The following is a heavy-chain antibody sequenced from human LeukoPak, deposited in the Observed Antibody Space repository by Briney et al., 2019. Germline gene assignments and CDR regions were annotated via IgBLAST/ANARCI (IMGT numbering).Heavy chain of an antibody. CDR2: IKHSGST. CDR1: GGSFSGYY. CDR3: ARTRRRNYYDSSGYYCFDY. Sequence: PSETLSLTCAVYGGSFSGYYWSWIRQPPGKGLEWIGEIKHSGSTNYNPSLKSRVTISVDTSKNQFSLKLSSVTAADTAVYYCARTRRRNYYDSSGYYCFDYWGQGTLVTVSS. D-gene: IGHD3-22*01. J-gene: IGHJ4*02. V-gene: IGHV4-34*01.